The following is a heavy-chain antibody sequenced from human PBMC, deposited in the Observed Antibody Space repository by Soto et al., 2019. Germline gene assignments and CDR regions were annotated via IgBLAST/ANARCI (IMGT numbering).Heavy chain of an antibody. CDR1: GFTFDDYT. Sequence: PGGSLRLSCAASGFTFDDYTMHWVRQAPGKGLEWVSLISWDGGSTYYADSVKGRFTISRDNSKNSLYLQMNSLRTEDTAIYYCAKDLRDIVVVGGATAHWGQGTLVTVSS. J-gene: IGHJ4*02. V-gene: IGHV3-43*01. D-gene: IGHD2-15*01. CDR3: AKDLRDIVVVGGATAH. CDR2: ISWDGGST.